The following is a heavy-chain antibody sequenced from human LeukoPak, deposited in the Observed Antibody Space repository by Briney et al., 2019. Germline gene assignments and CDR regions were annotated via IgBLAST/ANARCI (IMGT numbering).Heavy chain of an antibody. V-gene: IGHV4-61*01. D-gene: IGHD6-13*01. CDR2: IYYSGST. J-gene: IGHJ3*02. CDR3: ARQYGSSWYFAFDI. Sequence: SETLSLTCTVSGYSISSGYYWGWIRQPPGKGLEWIGYIYYSGSTNYNPSLKSRVTISVDTSKNQFSLKLSSVTAADTAVYYCARQYGSSWYFAFDIWGQGTMVTVSS. CDR1: GYSISSGYY.